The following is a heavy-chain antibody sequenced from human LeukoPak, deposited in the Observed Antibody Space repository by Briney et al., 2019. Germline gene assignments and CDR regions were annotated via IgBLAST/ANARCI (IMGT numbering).Heavy chain of an antibody. CDR3: ARGGSYYDSSGYYFRH. D-gene: IGHD3-22*01. V-gene: IGHV4-59*01. CDR2: IYYSGST. J-gene: IGHJ1*01. Sequence: PSETLSLTCTVSGGSISSYYWSWIRQPPGKGLEWIGYIYYSGSTNYNPSPKSRVSISVDTSKNQFSLKLSSVTAADTAVYYCARGGSYYDSSGYYFRHWGQGTLFTVSS. CDR1: GGSISSYY.